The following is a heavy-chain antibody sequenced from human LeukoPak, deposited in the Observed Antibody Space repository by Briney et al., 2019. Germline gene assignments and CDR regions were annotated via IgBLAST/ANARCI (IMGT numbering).Heavy chain of an antibody. J-gene: IGHJ4*02. CDR3: AKDGQWRACGWPHYYYFDY. Sequence: PGGSLRLSCAASGFTFSSYGMHWVRQAPGKGLEWVAVIWYDGSNKYYADSVKGRFTISRDNSKNTLYLQMDSLRAEDTAVYYCAKDGQWRACGWPHYYYFDYWGQGTLVTVSS. CDR1: GFTFSSYG. D-gene: IGHD6-19*01. CDR2: IWYDGSNK. V-gene: IGHV3-33*06.